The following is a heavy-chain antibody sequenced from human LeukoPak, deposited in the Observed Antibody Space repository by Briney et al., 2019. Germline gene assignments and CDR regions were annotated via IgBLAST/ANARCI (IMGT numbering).Heavy chain of an antibody. Sequence: SETLSLTCTVSGGSISSYYWSWIRQPPGKGLEWIGYIYYSGSTNYNPSLKSRVTISVDTSKNQFSLKLSSVTAADTAVYYCARGWGYGGNAWYFDYWGQGTLVTVSS. CDR3: ARGWGYGGNAWYFDY. CDR2: IYYSGST. D-gene: IGHD4-23*01. V-gene: IGHV4-59*08. J-gene: IGHJ4*02. CDR1: GGSISSYY.